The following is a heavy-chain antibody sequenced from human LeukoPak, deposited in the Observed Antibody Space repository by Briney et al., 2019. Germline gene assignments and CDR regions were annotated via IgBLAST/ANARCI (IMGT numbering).Heavy chain of an antibody. D-gene: IGHD3-10*01. Sequence: GGSLRLSCAASGFSFSTADMHWVRQAPGKGLEWVAFLRSGGNDKYYAGSVKGRFTISRDNSKNTLFLQMNSLGAEDTAVYYCAKDLFGSGSYEYWGQGTLVTVSS. CDR1: GFSFSTAD. CDR3: AKDLFGSGSYEY. V-gene: IGHV3-30*02. CDR2: LRSGGNDK. J-gene: IGHJ4*02.